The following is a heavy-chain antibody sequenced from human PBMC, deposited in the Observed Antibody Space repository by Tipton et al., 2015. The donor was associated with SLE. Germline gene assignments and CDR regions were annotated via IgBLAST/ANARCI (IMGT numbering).Heavy chain of an antibody. CDR3: ARRRYNYYYFDY. J-gene: IGHJ4*02. Sequence: TLSLTCTVSGGSISSSSYYWGWIRQPPGKGLEWIGSIYYSGSTYYNPSLKSRVTISVDTSKNQFSLKLSSVTAADTAMYYCARRRYNYYYFDYWGQGTLVTVSS. CDR2: IYYSGST. V-gene: IGHV4-39*07. D-gene: IGHD1-1*01. CDR1: GGSISSSSYY.